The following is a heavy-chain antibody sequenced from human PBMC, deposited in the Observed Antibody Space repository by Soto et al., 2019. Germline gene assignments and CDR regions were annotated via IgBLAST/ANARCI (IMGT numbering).Heavy chain of an antibody. J-gene: IGHJ4*02. Sequence: EVQLVESGGGLVKPGGSLRLSCEASGFIFSTANMNWVRQAPGKGLQWVSSISTSSDSIFYANSVKGRFTISRDNAKDSLYLQMNSLTAEDTAVYYCVRKYAETGTRRGRSFDYWGQGTLVTVSS. V-gene: IGHV3-21*01. CDR2: ISTSSDSI. CDR1: GFIFSTAN. D-gene: IGHD1-1*01. CDR3: VRKYAETGTRRGRSFDY.